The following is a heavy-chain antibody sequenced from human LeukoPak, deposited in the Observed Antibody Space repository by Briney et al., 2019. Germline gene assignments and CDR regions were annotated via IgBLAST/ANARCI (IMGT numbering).Heavy chain of an antibody. D-gene: IGHD3-10*01. V-gene: IGHV1-18*01. J-gene: IGHJ5*02. Sequence: ASVKVSCKTSGYTFTNFGVGWVRQASGQGLEWMGWISAYNGVTNYAQQLQGRVTMTTDTSTSTAYMELRSLRSDDTAVYYCARSGDGNWFDPWGQGTLVTVSS. CDR2: ISAYNGVT. CDR3: ARSGDGNWFDP. CDR1: GYTFTNFG.